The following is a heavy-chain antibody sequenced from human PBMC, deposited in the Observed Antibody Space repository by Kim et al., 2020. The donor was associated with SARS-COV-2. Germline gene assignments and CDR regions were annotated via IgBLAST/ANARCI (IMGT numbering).Heavy chain of an antibody. Sequence: ASVKVSCKASGYTFTSYYIHWVRQAPGQGLEWMGIINPSDGSTSYTQKFQGRITMTRDTSTSTIYMELSSLTTKNTAVYYCARAAKEYSSGWFSTFQYWGQGTLVTVSS. CDR3: ARAAKEYSSGWFSTFQY. V-gene: IGHV1-46*01. CDR2: INPSDGST. J-gene: IGHJ1*01. D-gene: IGHD6-19*01. CDR1: GYTFTSYY.